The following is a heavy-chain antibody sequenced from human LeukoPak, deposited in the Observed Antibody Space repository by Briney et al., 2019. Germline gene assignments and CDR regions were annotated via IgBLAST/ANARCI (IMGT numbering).Heavy chain of an antibody. Sequence: GGSLRLSCAASGFTFSSYWMSWVRQAPGKGLEWVANIEQDGSEKYYVDSVKGRFTISRDNAKNSLYLQMNSLRAEDTAVYYCARDYRIMITFGGVVAYFDYWGQGTLVTVSS. CDR3: ARDYRIMITFGGVVAYFDY. D-gene: IGHD3-16*02. CDR1: GFTFSSYW. CDR2: IEQDGSEK. J-gene: IGHJ4*02. V-gene: IGHV3-7*01.